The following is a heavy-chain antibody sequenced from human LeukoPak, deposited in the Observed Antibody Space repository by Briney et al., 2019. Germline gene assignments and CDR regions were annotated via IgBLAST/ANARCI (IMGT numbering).Heavy chain of an antibody. CDR1: GGTFSSYA. CDR2: IIPIFGTA. V-gene: IGHV1-69*05. J-gene: IGHJ3*01. D-gene: IGHD4-23*01. CDR3: ARDMSTRVTPISYAFDV. Sequence: GASVKVSCKASGGTFSSYAISWVRQAPGQGLEWMGGIIPIFGTANYAQKFQGRVTMTRDTSTTTVYMELSSLRSEDTAVYYCARDMSTRVTPISYAFDVWGQGTMVTVSS.